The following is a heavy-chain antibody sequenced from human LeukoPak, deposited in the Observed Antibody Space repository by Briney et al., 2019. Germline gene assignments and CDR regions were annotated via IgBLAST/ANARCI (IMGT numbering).Heavy chain of an antibody. V-gene: IGHV4-34*01. CDR1: GGSFSGYY. D-gene: IGHD2-2*01. J-gene: IGHJ4*02. CDR3: ARGSICSSTSCYRLSPKYYFDY. Sequence: PSETLSLTCAVYGGSFSGYYWSWIRQPPGRGLEWIGEINHSGSTNYNPSLKSRVTISVDTSKNQFSLKLSSVTAADTAVYYCARGSICSSTSCYRLSPKYYFDYWGQGTLVTVSS. CDR2: INHSGST.